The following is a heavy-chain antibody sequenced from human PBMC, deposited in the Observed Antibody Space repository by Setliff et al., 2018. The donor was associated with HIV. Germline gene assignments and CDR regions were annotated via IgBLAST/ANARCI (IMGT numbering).Heavy chain of an antibody. D-gene: IGHD3-10*01. CDR3: TRSSLFLHMDSLTAEDTAVYYCAREALSRDGYSYFDY. J-gene: IGHJ4*02. CDR2: INTSGST. V-gene: IGHV4-4*07. Sequence: PSETLSLTCTVSGGSVSNYYWTWIRQSAGKGLGWIGHINTSGSTKYNPSLRSRLTMSVDSSGNQFSLTLTSVKGRFTISRDNTRSSLFLHMDSLTAEDTAVYYCAREALSRDGYSYFDYWGQGTLVTVSS. CDR1: GGSVSNYY.